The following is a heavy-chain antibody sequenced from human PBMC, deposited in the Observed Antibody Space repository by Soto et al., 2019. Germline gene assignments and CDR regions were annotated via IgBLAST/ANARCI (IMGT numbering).Heavy chain of an antibody. CDR3: ARALSTSSSWYVLDY. V-gene: IGHV3-30-3*01. D-gene: IGHD6-13*01. Sequence: VQLVESGGGVVQPGRSLRLSCAASGFTISNYGMHWVRQAPGKGLEWVAVISYGGTTTYYADSVKGRFTISRDNSKNTLYLQMNGLRTADTAVYYCARALSTSSSWYVLDYWGQGTLVTVSS. J-gene: IGHJ4*02. CDR2: ISYGGTTT. CDR1: GFTISNYG.